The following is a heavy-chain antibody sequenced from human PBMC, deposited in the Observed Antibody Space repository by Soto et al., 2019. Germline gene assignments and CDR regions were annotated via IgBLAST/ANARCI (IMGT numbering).Heavy chain of an antibody. V-gene: IGHV3-48*03. CDR1: GFTFSSFE. D-gene: IGHD6-6*01. J-gene: IGHJ4*02. CDR3: ARDSRGGPARHPTFYY. Sequence: GGSLSLSCVGSGFTFSSFEMNWVRKTPGKGLEWLSYIGRSGETIYYADSVKGRFTISRDNAKSSLFLQMTGLRDEDTGIYYCARDSRGGPARHPTFYYWGQGTLVTVSS. CDR2: IGRSGETI.